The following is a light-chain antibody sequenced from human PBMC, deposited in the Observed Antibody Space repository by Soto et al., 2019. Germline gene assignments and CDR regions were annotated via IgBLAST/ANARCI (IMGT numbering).Light chain of an antibody. CDR2: GNS. J-gene: IGLJ1*01. CDR3: QTYDSSLSGWV. V-gene: IGLV1-40*01. Sequence: QSVLTQPPSVSGAPGQRVTISCTGSSSNIGADYDVHWYQQLLGTAPKLLIYGNSNRPSGVPDRFSGSKSGTSASLAVTGLQAEDEADDYCQTYDSSLSGWVFGSGTKLTVL. CDR1: SSNIGADYD.